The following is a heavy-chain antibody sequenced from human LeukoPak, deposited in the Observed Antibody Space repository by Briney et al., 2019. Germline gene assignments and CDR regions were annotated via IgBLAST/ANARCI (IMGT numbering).Heavy chain of an antibody. V-gene: IGHV3-48*01. CDR1: GFTFSSYS. D-gene: IGHD3-10*01. CDR3: ARGLELLWDAFDI. J-gene: IGHJ3*02. CDR2: ISSSSSTI. Sequence: PGGSLRLSCAASGFTFSSYSMNWVRQAPGKGLEWVSYISSSSSTIYYADSVKGRFTISRDNSKNTLYLQMNSLRTEDTAVYYCARGLELLWDAFDIWGQGTMVTVSS.